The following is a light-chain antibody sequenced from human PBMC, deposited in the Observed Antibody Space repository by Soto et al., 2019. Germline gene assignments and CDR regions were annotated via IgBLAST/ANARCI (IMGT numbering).Light chain of an antibody. CDR3: ATWHDNPDGYV. V-gene: IGLV1-44*01. J-gene: IGLJ1*01. CDR1: RSNIGSNT. CDR2: SHN. Sequence: QSVLTQPPSASGAPGQRVTISCSGSRSNIGSNTVNWYQQLPGTAPKLLIYSHNQRPSRVPDRFSVSKSGTSASLSISGLLSEDEANYYCATWHDNPDGYVFGTGTKVTLL.